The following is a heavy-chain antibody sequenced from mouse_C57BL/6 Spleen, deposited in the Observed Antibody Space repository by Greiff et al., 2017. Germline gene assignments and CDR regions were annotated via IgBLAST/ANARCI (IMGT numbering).Heavy chain of an antibody. D-gene: IGHD2-3*01. CDR1: GYTFTSYW. CDR2: IDPSDSET. Sequence: VQLQQPGAELVRPGSSVKLSCKASGYTFTSYWMHWVKQRPIQGLEWIGNIDPSDSETYYTQKFKGKATLTVDKASSTAYLQLSSLTSEDSAVYYCARSDDGQPMDYWGQGTSVTVSS. J-gene: IGHJ4*01. CDR3: ARSDDGQPMDY. V-gene: IGHV1-52*01.